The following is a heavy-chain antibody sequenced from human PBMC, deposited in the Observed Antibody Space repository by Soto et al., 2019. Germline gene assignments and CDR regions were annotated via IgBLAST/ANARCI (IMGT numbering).Heavy chain of an antibody. CDR1: GYIFTSQG. CDR3: ARGRTRALDY. J-gene: IGHJ4*02. CDR2: ISTYNGNP. Sequence: QIQLVQSGAEVKKPGASVKVSCKASGYIFTSQGISWVRQAPGQGLEWMGCISTYNGNPNYAQKLQGRVTMTTNPTTTPAFLELRSLTSDDAAVYYCARGRTRALDYWGQGTPVIVSS. V-gene: IGHV1-18*01.